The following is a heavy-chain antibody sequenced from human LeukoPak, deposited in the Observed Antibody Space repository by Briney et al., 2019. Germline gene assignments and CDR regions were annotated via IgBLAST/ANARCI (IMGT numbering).Heavy chain of an antibody. D-gene: IGHD2-21*02. J-gene: IGHJ3*02. Sequence: GGSLRLSCAASGVTFSSYLMIWVREAPGKGREWVASISNSSSYIYYADSVKGRFTISRDNAKNSLYLQMNSLRAEATAVYYCARVGNSGAYCGGDCPDAFDIWGQRTMVTVSS. CDR3: ARVGNSGAYCGGDCPDAFDI. CDR2: ISNSSSYI. V-gene: IGHV3-21*01. CDR1: GVTFSSYL.